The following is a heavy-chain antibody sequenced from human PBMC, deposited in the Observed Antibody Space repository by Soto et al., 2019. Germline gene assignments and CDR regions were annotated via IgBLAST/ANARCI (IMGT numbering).Heavy chain of an antibody. CDR1: GGSIGSYY. J-gene: IGHJ3*02. D-gene: IGHD4-17*01. CDR3: ARRYGGAFDI. V-gene: IGHV4-59*08. Sequence: SETLSLTCTVSGGSIGSYYWNWIRQPPGKGLEWIGYIYYSGSTNYNPSLKSRVTISVDTSKNQFSLKLSSVTAADTAVYYCARRYGGAFDIWGQGTMVTVSS. CDR2: IYYSGST.